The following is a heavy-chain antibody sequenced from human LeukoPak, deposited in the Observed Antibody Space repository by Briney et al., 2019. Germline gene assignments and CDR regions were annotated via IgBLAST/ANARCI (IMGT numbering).Heavy chain of an antibody. D-gene: IGHD6-6*01. CDR2: IYSSGSS. CDR3: ARQDRMAAHGYYYYIMDV. Sequence: TSETLSLTCTVSGGSISSSNCYWAWFRQPPGKGLEWIGSIYSSGSSYYNTSLKSRVTISVDTSDNQDSLKLTSVTAADTAAYFCARQDRMAAHGYYYYIMDVWGRGTTVTVSS. J-gene: IGHJ6*03. V-gene: IGHV4-39*01. CDR1: GGSISSSNCY.